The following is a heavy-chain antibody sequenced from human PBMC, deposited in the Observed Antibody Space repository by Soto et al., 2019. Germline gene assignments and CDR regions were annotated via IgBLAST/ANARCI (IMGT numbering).Heavy chain of an antibody. Sequence: PGGSLRLSCAASGFTFRSYAMSWVRQAPGKGLEWVSAISGSGVSTDYGDSVKGRFTVSRDNSKNTLYLQMNSLRAEDTAVYYCAKGYSSGWYSAFDMWGQGTMVTVSS. V-gene: IGHV3-23*01. CDR1: GFTFRSYA. CDR3: AKGYSSGWYSAFDM. D-gene: IGHD6-19*01. CDR2: ISGSGVST. J-gene: IGHJ3*02.